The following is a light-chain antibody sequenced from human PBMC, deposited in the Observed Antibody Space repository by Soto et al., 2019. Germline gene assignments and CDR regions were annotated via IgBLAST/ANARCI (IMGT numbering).Light chain of an antibody. V-gene: IGKV1-39*01. Sequence: DIQMTQSPSSLSASVGDRVTITCRARQSISSYLNWYQQKPGKAPQLLIYAASSLQSGVPSRFSGSGSGTDFTRTISTLQPEDFATYDEPQSYCTLSFGPGTKVDSK. CDR1: QSISSY. J-gene: IGKJ3*01. CDR3: PQSYCTLS. CDR2: AAS.